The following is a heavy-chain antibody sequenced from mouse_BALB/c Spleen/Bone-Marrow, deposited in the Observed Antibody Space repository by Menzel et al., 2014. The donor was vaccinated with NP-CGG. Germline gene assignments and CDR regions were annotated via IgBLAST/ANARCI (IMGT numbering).Heavy chain of an antibody. Sequence: VQLQQSGTVLARPGASVKMSCKASGYTFTSYWMHWVKPRPGQGLEWIGAIYPGNSDTSYNQKFKGKAKLTAVTSTSTAYMDLSSLTNEDSAVYYCIRGITTVVATRAMDYWGQGTSVTVSS. CDR2: IYPGNSDT. CDR3: IRGITTVVATRAMDY. J-gene: IGHJ4*01. D-gene: IGHD1-1*01. V-gene: IGHV1-5*01. CDR1: GYTFTSYW.